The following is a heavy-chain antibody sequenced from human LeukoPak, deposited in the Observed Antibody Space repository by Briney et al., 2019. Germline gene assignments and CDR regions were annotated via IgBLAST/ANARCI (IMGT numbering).Heavy chain of an antibody. Sequence: PGASLRLSCAASGFTFSSYAISWVRQAPGKGLEWVSAISGSGGSTYYADSVKGRFTISRDNSKNTLYLQMNSLRAEDTAVYYCAKGGSSDIVVVPAAFDYWGQGTLVTVSS. J-gene: IGHJ4*02. CDR3: AKGGSSDIVVVPAAFDY. CDR2: ISGSGGST. D-gene: IGHD2-2*01. V-gene: IGHV3-23*01. CDR1: GFTFSSYA.